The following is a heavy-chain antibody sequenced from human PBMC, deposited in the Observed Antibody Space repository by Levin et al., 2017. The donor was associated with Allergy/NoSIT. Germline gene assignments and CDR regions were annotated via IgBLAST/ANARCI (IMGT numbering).Heavy chain of an antibody. D-gene: IGHD3-22*01. J-gene: IGHJ4*02. CDR2: ISGSGGST. Sequence: GGSLRLSCAASGFTFSSYAMSWVRQAPGKGLEWVSAISGSGGSTYYADSVKGRFTISRDNSKNTLYLQMNSLRAEDTAVYYCAKVNYYDSSGYYGYYFDYWGQGTLVTVSS. V-gene: IGHV3-23*01. CDR1: GFTFSSYA. CDR3: AKVNYYDSSGYYGYYFDY.